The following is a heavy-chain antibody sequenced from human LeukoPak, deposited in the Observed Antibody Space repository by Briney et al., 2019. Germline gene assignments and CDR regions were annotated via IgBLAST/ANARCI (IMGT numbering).Heavy chain of an antibody. CDR3: ARAQGEDYYDSSGLDY. J-gene: IGHJ4*02. V-gene: IGHV1-69*04. Sequence: GASVKVSCKASGGTFSSYAISWVRQAPGQGLEWMGRIIPILGIANYAQKFQGRVTMTRDTSTSTVYMELSSLRSEDTAVYYCARAQGEDYYDSSGLDYWGQGTLVTVSS. CDR1: GGTFSSYA. CDR2: IIPILGIA. D-gene: IGHD3-22*01.